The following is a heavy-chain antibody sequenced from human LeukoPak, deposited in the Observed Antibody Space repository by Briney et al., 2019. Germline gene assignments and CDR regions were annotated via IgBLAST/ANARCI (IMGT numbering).Heavy chain of an antibody. CDR1: GFTFSSYA. CDR2: ISGSGGST. V-gene: IGHV3-23*01. J-gene: IGHJ6*02. Sequence: GGSLRLSCAASGFTFSSYAMSWVRQAPGKGLEWVSAISGSGGSTYYADSVKGRFTISRDNSKNTLYLQMNSLRAEDTAVYYCAKGIRFGDNQYYYYYYGMDVWGQGTTVTVSS. D-gene: IGHD3-10*01. CDR3: AKGIRFGDNQYYYYYYGMDV.